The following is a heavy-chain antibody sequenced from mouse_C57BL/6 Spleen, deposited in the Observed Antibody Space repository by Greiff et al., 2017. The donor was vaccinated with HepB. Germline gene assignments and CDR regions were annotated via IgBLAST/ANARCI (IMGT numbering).Heavy chain of an antibody. CDR3: AGGGALLRRGFAY. CDR2: ISYDGSN. D-gene: IGHD1-1*01. V-gene: IGHV3-6*01. CDR1: GYSITSGYY. J-gene: IGHJ3*01. Sequence: EVKLQESGPGLVKPSQSLSFTCSVTGYSITSGYYCNWIRQFPGNKLEWMSYISYDGSNNYNPSFKKRISITRDTSKNQFFLKLNSVTTEDTATYYCAGGGALLRRGFAYWGQGTLVTVSA.